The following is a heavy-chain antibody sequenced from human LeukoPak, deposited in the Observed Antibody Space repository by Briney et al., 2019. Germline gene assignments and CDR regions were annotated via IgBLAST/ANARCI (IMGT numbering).Heavy chain of an antibody. CDR3: AKDVGGRLGP. Sequence: GGSLRLSCTASGFTLSGAASTWVRQAPGKGLEWVSTITRPGSSTYYSDSVKGRFTISRDSARNTLFLQMNGLRLDDSAIYYCAKDVGGRLGPWGQGALVTVSS. D-gene: IGHD1-26*01. CDR2: ITRPGSST. V-gene: IGHV3-23*01. J-gene: IGHJ5*02. CDR1: GFTLSGAA.